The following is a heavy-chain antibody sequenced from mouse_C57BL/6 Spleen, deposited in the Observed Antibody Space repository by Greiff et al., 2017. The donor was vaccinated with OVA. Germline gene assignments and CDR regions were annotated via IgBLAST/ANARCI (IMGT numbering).Heavy chain of an antibody. CDR3: ASRIYYDYFAY. J-gene: IGHJ3*01. D-gene: IGHD2-4*01. CDR2: ISYSGST. CDR1: GYSITSGYD. V-gene: IGHV3-1*01. Sequence: DVMLVESGPGMVKPSQSLSLTCTVTGYSITSGYDWHWIRHFPGNKLEWMGYISYSGSTNYNPSLKSRISITHDTSKNHFFLKLNSVTTEDTATYYCASRIYYDYFAYWGQGTLVTVSA.